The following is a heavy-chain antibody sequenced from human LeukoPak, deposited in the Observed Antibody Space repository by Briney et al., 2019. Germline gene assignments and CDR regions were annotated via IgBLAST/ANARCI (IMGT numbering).Heavy chain of an antibody. V-gene: IGHV3-30-3*01. J-gene: IGHJ4*02. CDR1: GFTFSTYA. CDR3: ARGPRYSFY. CDR2: ISYDGNNE. Sequence: QPGRSLRLSCAASGFTFSTYAMHWVRQSPGKGLEWVAVISYDGNNEYYADSVKGRFTISRDISKNTLYLQMNTLRDEDTAVYYCARGPRYSFYWGQGTLVSVSS. D-gene: IGHD6-13*01.